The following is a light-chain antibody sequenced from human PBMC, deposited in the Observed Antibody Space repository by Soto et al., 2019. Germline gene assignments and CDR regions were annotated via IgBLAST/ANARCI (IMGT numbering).Light chain of an antibody. CDR2: AAS. Sequence: DIQMTQSPSSLSASVGDRVTITCRASQGISNYLAWYQQKPGKVPKLLIYAASTLQSGVPSRFSGSGSGTDFTLTISSLQPEDVATYYCQQYNSALGFTFGPGTKVDIK. V-gene: IGKV1-27*01. J-gene: IGKJ3*01. CDR1: QGISNY. CDR3: QQYNSALGFT.